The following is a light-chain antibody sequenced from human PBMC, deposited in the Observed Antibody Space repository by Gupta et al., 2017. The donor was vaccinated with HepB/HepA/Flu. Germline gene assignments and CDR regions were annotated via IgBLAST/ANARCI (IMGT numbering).Light chain of an antibody. CDR2: AAS. CDR3: QQANSLHPIIT. CDR1: QGIRRW. J-gene: IGKJ4*01. Sequence: DIQMTQSPSSVYASVGARVTITCRASQGIRRWLAWYEHKQRKAPQLLIYAASSLQRGVRSSFSGSGAGTDFNLTINSRQPEDFAAYYWQQANSLHPIITFGGGTKVEIK. V-gene: IGKV1-12*01.